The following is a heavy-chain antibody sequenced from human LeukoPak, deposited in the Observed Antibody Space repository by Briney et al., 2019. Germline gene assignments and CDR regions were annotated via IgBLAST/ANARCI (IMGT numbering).Heavy chain of an antibody. CDR2: ISAYSGKT. V-gene: IGHV1-18*01. CDR1: GYTFTSYG. D-gene: IGHD6-19*01. J-gene: IGHJ4*02. Sequence: ASVKVSSKASGYTFTSYGFSWVRQAPGQGLEWMGWISAYSGKTDYPQKFQGRVTMTTDPSTTTAYMELENLRSDDTAMYYCTASGWSKPYYFDYWGQGTLVTVSS. CDR3: TASGWSKPYYFDY.